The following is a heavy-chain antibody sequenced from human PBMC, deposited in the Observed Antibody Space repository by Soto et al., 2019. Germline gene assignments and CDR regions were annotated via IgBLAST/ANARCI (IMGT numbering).Heavy chain of an antibody. J-gene: IGHJ4*02. Sequence: KESGPTLVKPTQTLTLTCTFSGFSLSTSGVGVGWIRQPPGKALEWLALIYWDDDRRYSPFLKSRFIITRDTSKNQVVLTMMNMDPVDTATYYCARTFASGSRPIGDFDYWGQGILVTISS. CDR2: IYWDDDR. CDR1: GFSLSTSGVG. V-gene: IGHV2-5*02. CDR3: ARTFASGSRPIGDFDY. D-gene: IGHD3-10*01.